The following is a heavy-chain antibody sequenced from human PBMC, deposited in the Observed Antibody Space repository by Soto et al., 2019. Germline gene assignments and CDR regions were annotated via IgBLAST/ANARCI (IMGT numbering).Heavy chain of an antibody. CDR3: ARDFWSGYRFDY. CDR2: IYYSGST. J-gene: IGHJ4*02. Sequence: ETLSLTCTVSGGSISSYYWSWIRQPPGKGLEWIGYIYYSGSTNYNPSLKSRVTISVDTSKNQFSLKLSSVTAADTAVYYCARDFWSGYRFDYWGQGTLVTVSS. CDR1: GGSISSYY. V-gene: IGHV4-59*01. D-gene: IGHD3-3*01.